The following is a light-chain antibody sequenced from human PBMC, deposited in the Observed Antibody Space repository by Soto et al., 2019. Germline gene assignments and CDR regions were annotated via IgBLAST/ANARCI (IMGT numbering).Light chain of an antibody. V-gene: IGLV1-40*01. CDR1: SSTMGAGYE. J-gene: IGLJ3*02. Sequence: QSVLPKPNSVSGAPVQRVTISCTGSSSTMGAGYEVHWYQQLPGTSPKLLIYVNRNRPSGFPDRFSGSKSGPSASLAITGLQAEDEADYYCQSYDSSRRGGVVGGGTKLTVL. CDR2: VNR. CDR3: QSYDSSRRGGV.